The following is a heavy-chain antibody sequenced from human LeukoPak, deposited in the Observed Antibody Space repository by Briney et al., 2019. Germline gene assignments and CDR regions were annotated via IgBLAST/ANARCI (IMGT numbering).Heavy chain of an antibody. CDR2: IYHSGST. CDR3: ARDRTVAVDTGFYYYGMDV. D-gene: IGHD1-1*01. J-gene: IGHJ6*04. CDR1: GCSIRSYH. Sequence: SETLSLTCTVSGCSIRSYHWSWIRQPPGKGLEWIGYIYHSGSTNYNPSLKSRVTISVDTSKNQFSLKLLSVTAADTAVYYCARDRTVAVDTGFYYYGMDVWGKGTTVTVSS. V-gene: IGHV4-59*01.